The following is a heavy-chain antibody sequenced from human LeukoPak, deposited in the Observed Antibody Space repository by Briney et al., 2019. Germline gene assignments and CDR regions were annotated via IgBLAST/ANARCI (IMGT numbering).Heavy chain of an antibody. J-gene: IGHJ3*02. D-gene: IGHD3-10*01. CDR1: GATFSSYA. Sequence: SVKVSCKASGATFSSYAISWVRQAPGQGLEWVGRIIPIFGTANYAQKLQGRVTITTDESTSTAYMELSSLSSEDTAVYYCASTYGSGSFTDAFDIWGQGTMVTVSS. CDR3: ASTYGSGSFTDAFDI. CDR2: IIPIFGTA. V-gene: IGHV1-69*05.